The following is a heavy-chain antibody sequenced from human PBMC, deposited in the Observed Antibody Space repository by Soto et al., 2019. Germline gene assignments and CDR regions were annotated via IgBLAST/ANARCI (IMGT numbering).Heavy chain of an antibody. J-gene: IGHJ4*02. CDR1: GGAIRSDDYY. V-gene: IGHV4-30-4*01. CDR2: IFHTGTT. D-gene: IGHD2-15*01. Sequence: QVQLQESGPGLVRPSQTLSLTCTVSGGAIRSDDYYWSWIRQPPGKGMEWIGYIFHTGTTSYNTSLKNRVAISLETTKNQFSRNLHSVPDLDTSVYYCARAASSTLNHFDSWGQGVLVTVSS. CDR3: ARAASSTLNHFDS.